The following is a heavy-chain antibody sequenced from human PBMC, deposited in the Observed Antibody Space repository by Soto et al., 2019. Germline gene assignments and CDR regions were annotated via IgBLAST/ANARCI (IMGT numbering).Heavy chain of an antibody. CDR1: GFTFDDYA. CDR2: ISWNSGSI. J-gene: IGHJ3*02. CDR3: AKVSYYDFSAFDI. V-gene: IGHV3-9*01. D-gene: IGHD3-3*01. Sequence: GGSLRLSCAASGFTFDDYAMHWVRQAPGKGLEWVSGISWNSGSIGYADSVKGRFTISRDNAKNSLYLQMNSLRAEDTALYYCAKVSYYDFSAFDIWGQGTMVTVSS.